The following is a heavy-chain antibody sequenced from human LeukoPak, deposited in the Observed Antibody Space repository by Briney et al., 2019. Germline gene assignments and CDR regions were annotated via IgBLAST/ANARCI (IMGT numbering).Heavy chain of an antibody. CDR1: GFTFSTYG. Sequence: PGGSLRLSCAASGFTFSTYGMHWVRQAPGKGLEWVAVIWYDGSNKYYVDSVKGRFTISRDNSKNTLYLQMNSLKVEDTAVYYCARGGYTSSWEPPGGYWGQGTLVTVSS. CDR3: ARGGYTSSWEPPGGY. CDR2: IWYDGSNK. D-gene: IGHD6-13*01. J-gene: IGHJ4*02. V-gene: IGHV3-33*01.